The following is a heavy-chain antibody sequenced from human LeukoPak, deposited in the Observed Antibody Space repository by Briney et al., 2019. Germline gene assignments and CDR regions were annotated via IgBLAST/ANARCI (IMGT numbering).Heavy chain of an antibody. Sequence: SETLSLTCTVSGGSISSYYWSWIRRPPGKGLEWIGYIYYSGSTNYNPSLKSRVTISVDTSKNQFSLKLSSVTAADTALYYRRGTSPGVWSGYHKAYYFYYRGQGTLVTVSS. J-gene: IGHJ4*02. CDR1: GGSISSYY. V-gene: IGHV4-59*01. CDR2: IYYSGST. D-gene: IGHD3-3*01. CDR3: RGTSPGVWSGYHKAYYFYY.